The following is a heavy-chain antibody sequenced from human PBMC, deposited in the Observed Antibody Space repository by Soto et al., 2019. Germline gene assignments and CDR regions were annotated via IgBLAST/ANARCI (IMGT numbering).Heavy chain of an antibody. CDR2: ISAYNGNT. V-gene: IGHV1-18*01. Sequence: QVQLVQSGAEVKKPGASVKVSCKASGYTFTSYGISWVRQAPGQGLEWMGWISAYNGNTNYAQKLQGRVTMTTDTSPRTGYIEVRGLESEGPAVYYCARDLPPVDYWGQGTLVTVSS. CDR3: ARDLPPVDY. J-gene: IGHJ4*02. CDR1: GYTFTSYG.